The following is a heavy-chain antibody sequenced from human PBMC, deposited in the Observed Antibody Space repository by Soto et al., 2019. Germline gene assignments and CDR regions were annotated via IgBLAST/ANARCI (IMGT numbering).Heavy chain of an antibody. CDR1: GYSFPSFC. V-gene: IGHV5-51*01. D-gene: IGHD3-3*01. J-gene: IGHJ5*02. Sequence: GESLKISCEAFGYSFPSFCIAWVRQMPWKGLEFIGIIYPDDSDTRYSPSFEGQVTISVDESINTAYLQWSNLKASDTAIYYCARRGKEFTRSFWFDPWGQGTTVTV. CDR3: ARRGKEFTRSFWFDP. CDR2: IYPDDSDT.